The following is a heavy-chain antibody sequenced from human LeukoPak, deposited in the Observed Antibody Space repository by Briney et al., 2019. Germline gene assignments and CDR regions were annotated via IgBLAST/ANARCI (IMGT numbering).Heavy chain of an antibody. Sequence: GGSLSLSCAVSGFPFISYGTSWVRQAPGKGLEWVSAISGSGYSTYYADSVKGRFTISRDNSKNTLYLQMNSLRAEDTAVYYCAKAMLGTAMFDYWGQGTLVTVSS. CDR2: ISGSGYST. V-gene: IGHV3-23*01. CDR1: GFPFISYG. CDR3: AKAMLGTAMFDY. J-gene: IGHJ4*02. D-gene: IGHD5-18*01.